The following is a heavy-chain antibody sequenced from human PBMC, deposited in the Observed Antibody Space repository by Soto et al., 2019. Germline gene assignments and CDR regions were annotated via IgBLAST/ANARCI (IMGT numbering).Heavy chain of an antibody. Sequence: ASVKVSCKASGYTFTGYYMHWVRQAPGQGFEWMGRISPKSGGTNYAQRFEGRVTMTWDTSLKTAYMELSSLISEDTAVYYCARPPGYISDWYYFDLWGQGTLVTVSS. CDR2: ISPKSGGT. D-gene: IGHD3-9*01. CDR3: ARPPGYISDWYYFDL. V-gene: IGHV1-2*02. J-gene: IGHJ4*02. CDR1: GYTFTGYY.